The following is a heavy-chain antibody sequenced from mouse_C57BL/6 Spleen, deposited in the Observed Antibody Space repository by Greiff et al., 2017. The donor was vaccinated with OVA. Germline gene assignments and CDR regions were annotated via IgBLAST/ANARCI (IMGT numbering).Heavy chain of an antibody. CDR1: GFTFSSYA. CDR2: ISDGGSYT. D-gene: IGHD2-3*01. J-gene: IGHJ1*03. Sequence: EVQLVESGGGLVKPGGSLKLSCAASGFTFSSYAMSWVRQTPEKRLEWVATISDGGSYTYYPDNVKGRFTISRDNAKNNLYLQMSHLKSEDTAMYYCARERDGYYRYFDVWGTGTTVTVSS. V-gene: IGHV5-4*01. CDR3: ARERDGYYRYFDV.